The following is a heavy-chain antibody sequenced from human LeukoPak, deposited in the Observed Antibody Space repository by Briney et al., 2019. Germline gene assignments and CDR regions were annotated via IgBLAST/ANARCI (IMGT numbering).Heavy chain of an antibody. V-gene: IGHV4-59*08. D-gene: IGHD5/OR15-5a*01. Sequence: PSETLSLTCTVSGGSISSYYWSWIRQPPGKGLEWIGYIYYSGSTNYNPSLKSRVTISVDTSNNQFSLKVTSVTAADTAVYYCARHSVASPHYFDYWGQGTPVTVSS. CDR2: IYYSGST. CDR3: ARHSVASPHYFDY. CDR1: GGSISSYY. J-gene: IGHJ4*02.